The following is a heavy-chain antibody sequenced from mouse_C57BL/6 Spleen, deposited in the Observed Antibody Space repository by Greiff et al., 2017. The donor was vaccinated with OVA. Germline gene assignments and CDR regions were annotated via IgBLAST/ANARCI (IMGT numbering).Heavy chain of an antibody. Sequence: EVMLVESGGGLVKPGGSLKLSCAASGFTFSSYTMSWVRQTPEKRLEWVATISGGGGNTYYPDSVKGRFTISRDNAKNTLYLQMSSLRSEDTALYYCARHRDGYCGDAMDYWGQGTSVTVSS. J-gene: IGHJ4*01. CDR1: GFTFSSYT. CDR3: ARHRDGYCGDAMDY. V-gene: IGHV5-9*01. CDR2: ISGGGGNT. D-gene: IGHD2-3*01.